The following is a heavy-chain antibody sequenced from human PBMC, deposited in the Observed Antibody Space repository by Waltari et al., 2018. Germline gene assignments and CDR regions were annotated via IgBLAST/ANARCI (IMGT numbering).Heavy chain of an antibody. CDR2: ISGIGGST. V-gene: IGHV3-23*04. J-gene: IGHJ4*02. Sequence: EVQLVESGGGLVQPGGSLRLSCAASGFTFSSYAMSWVRQAPGKGLEWVSAISGIGGSTYYADSVKGRFTISRDNSKNTLYLQMNSLRTEDTALYYCAKDTTGALDGSTLDYWGQGTLVTVSS. CDR3: AKDTTGALDGSTLDY. D-gene: IGHD2-2*01. CDR1: GFTFSSYA.